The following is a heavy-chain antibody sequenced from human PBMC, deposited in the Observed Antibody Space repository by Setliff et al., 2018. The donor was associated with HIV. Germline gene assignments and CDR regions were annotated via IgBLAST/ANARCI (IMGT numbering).Heavy chain of an antibody. CDR1: GYTFTGYY. CDR3: ARDGLLEAGIRFDY. D-gene: IGHD6-19*01. CDR2: INPNSGGT. Sequence: ASVKVSCKASGYTFTGYYMHWVRQAPGQGLEWMGWINPNSGGTNYAQKFQGRVTMTRDTSISTAYMELSRLRSEDTAVYYCARDGLLEAGIRFDYWGQGTLVTVSS. V-gene: IGHV1-2*02. J-gene: IGHJ4*02.